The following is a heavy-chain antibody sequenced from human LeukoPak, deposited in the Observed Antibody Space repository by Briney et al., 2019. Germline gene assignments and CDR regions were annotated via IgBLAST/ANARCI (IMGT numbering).Heavy chain of an antibody. CDR3: ARSEINDYSKY. V-gene: IGHV4-59*08. Sequence: SETLSLTCTVSGGSISSYYWSWIRQPPGKGLEWIGYIYYSGSTNYNPSLKSRVTISVDTSKNQFSLRLTSVTAADTAVYYCARSEINDYSKYWGQGILVIVPS. CDR1: GGSISSYY. J-gene: IGHJ4*02. CDR2: IYYSGST. D-gene: IGHD4-11*01.